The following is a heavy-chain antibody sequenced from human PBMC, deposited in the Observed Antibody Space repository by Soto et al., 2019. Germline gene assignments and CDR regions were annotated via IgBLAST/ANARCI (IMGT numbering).Heavy chain of an antibody. CDR2: IYYSGST. D-gene: IGHD2-8*01. Sequence: SETLSLTCTVSGGSISSYYWSWIRQPPGKGLEWIGYIYYSGSTNYNPSLKSRVTISVDTSKNQFSLKLSSVTAADTAVYYCAREYCTNGVCYPSHGMDVWGQGTTVTVSS. J-gene: IGHJ6*02. CDR3: AREYCTNGVCYPSHGMDV. CDR1: GGSISSYY. V-gene: IGHV4-59*01.